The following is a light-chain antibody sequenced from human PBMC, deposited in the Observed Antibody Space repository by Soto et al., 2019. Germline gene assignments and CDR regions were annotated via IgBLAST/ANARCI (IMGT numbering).Light chain of an antibody. CDR1: SSDVGAYNY. J-gene: IGLJ2*01. CDR3: SSYTSSNTLV. Sequence: QSALTQPASVSGAHGQSITMSCTATSSDVGAYNYVSWYQQHPGKAPKLRIFEVSDRPSGVSNRFSGSKSGNTASLTISGLQAEDEADYYCSSYTSSNTLVFGGGTKLTVL. CDR2: EVS. V-gene: IGLV2-14*01.